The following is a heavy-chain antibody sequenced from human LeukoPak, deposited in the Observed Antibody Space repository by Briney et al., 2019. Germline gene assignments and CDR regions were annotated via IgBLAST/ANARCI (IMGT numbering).Heavy chain of an antibody. D-gene: IGHD5-18*01. J-gene: IGHJ4*02. V-gene: IGHV4-39*07. CDR1: GGSISSSGYY. CDR3: ARKGYTYGSFNY. CDR2: IYHSGST. Sequence: SETLSLTCTVSGGSISSSGYYWGWIRQPPGKGLEWIGEIYHSGSTNYNPSLKSRVTISVDKSKNQFSLKLSSVTAADTAVYYCARKGYTYGSFNYWGQGTLVTVSS.